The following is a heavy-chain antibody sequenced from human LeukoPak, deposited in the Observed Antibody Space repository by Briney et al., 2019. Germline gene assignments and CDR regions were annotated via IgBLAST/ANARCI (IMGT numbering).Heavy chain of an antibody. CDR2: IKQDGSEK. CDR1: GFTFSSYW. V-gene: IGHV3-7*01. CDR3: ARDYSVRLRWEPHDY. J-gene: IGHJ4*02. D-gene: IGHD4-23*01. Sequence: PGRSLRLSCAASGFTFSSYWMSWIRQAPGKGLEWVANIKQDGSEKYYVDSVKGRFTISRDNAKNSLYLQMNSLRAEDTAVYYCARDYSVRLRWEPHDYWGQGTLVTVSS.